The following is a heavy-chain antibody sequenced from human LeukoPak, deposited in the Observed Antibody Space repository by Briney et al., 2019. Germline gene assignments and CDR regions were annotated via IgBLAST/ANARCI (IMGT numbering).Heavy chain of an antibody. CDR3: TTDSFDF. V-gene: IGHV3-15*01. Sequence: GGSLRLSCAASGFTFSNAWMSWVRQAPGKGLEWVGRIIRKTDAGTTDYAASVKGRFSTSRDDTNNTLDLQMNRLKCENTAVYYCTTDSFDFWGHGTLVIVSS. J-gene: IGHJ4*01. CDR2: IIRKTDAGTT. CDR1: GFTFSNAW. D-gene: IGHD3/OR15-3a*01.